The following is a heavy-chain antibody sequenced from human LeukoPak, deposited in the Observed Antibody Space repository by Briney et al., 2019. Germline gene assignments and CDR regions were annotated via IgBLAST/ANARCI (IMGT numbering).Heavy chain of an antibody. CDR2: ISAYNGDT. Sequence: ASVKVSCKASGYTFTSYGISWVRQAPGQGLEWMGWISAYNGDTHYAQNVQGRVTLTTDTSTTTAYMEVTSLTSDDTAVYYCARDLGYCSSTSCYPSLFDYWGQGTLVTVSS. CDR3: ARDLGYCSSTSCYPSLFDY. D-gene: IGHD2-2*01. V-gene: IGHV1-18*01. CDR1: GYTFTSYG. J-gene: IGHJ4*02.